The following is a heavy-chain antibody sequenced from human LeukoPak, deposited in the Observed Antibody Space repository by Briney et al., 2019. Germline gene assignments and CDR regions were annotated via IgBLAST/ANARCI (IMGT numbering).Heavy chain of an antibody. CDR3: AKGRGTRSSYYMDV. Sequence: GGSLRLSCAASGFTFSNYAMSWVRHAPGKGPEWGSFIIGGGGATYYADSVRGRFTISRDNSKNTLYLQMDTLRAEDTALYYCAKGRGTRSSYYMDVWGKGTPVTVSS. CDR1: GFTFSNYA. J-gene: IGHJ6*03. CDR2: IIGGGGAT. D-gene: IGHD5-12*01. V-gene: IGHV3-23*01.